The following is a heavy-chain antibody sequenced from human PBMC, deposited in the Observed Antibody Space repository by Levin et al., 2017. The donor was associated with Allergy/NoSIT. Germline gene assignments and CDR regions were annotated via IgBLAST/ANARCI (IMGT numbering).Heavy chain of an antibody. CDR3: AKDVVFGTSSWSLDF. J-gene: IGHJ4*02. CDR1: GFSFRSFG. Sequence: GGSLRLSCAASGFSFRSFGMHWARQAPGKGLEWLAVISYDGSDTYYADSVKGRFTISRDNAKNTLYLQMNSLRREDAAVYYCAKDVVFGTSSWSLDFWGQGILVTVSS. V-gene: IGHV3-30*18. D-gene: IGHD6-13*01. CDR2: ISYDGSDT.